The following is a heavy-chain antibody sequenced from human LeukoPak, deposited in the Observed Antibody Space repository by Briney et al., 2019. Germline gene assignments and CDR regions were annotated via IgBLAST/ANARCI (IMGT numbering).Heavy chain of an antibody. CDR3: ARTWGNYYDPGGPVGRDYFDY. CDR2: INHSGST. D-gene: IGHD3-22*01. J-gene: IGHJ4*02. Sequence: SETLSLTCAVYGGSFSGYYWSWIRQPPGKGLGWIGEINHSGSTNYNPSLKSRVTISVDTSKNQFSLKLSSVTAADTAVYYCARTWGNYYDPGGPVGRDYFDYWGQGTLVTVSS. CDR1: GGSFSGYY. V-gene: IGHV4-34*01.